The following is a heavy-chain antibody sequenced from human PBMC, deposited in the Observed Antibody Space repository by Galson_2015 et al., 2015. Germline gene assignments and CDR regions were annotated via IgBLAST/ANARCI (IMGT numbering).Heavy chain of an antibody. CDR3: ARDRTYYYDSSGYYYGGFDY. J-gene: IGHJ4*02. D-gene: IGHD3-22*01. Sequence: NYNPSLKSRVTVSVDTSKNQFSLKLSSVTAADTAVYYCARDRTYYYDSSGYYYGGFDYWGQGTLVTVSS. V-gene: IGHV4-59*01.